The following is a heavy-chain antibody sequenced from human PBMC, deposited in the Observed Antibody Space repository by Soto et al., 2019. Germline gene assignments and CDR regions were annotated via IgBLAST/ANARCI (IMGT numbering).Heavy chain of an antibody. V-gene: IGHV3-48*02. CDR1: GFTFSSYS. Sequence: GGSLRLSCAASGFTFSSYSMNWVRQAPGKGLEWVSYISSSSSTIYYADSVKGQFTISRDNAKNSLYLQMNSLRDEDTAVYYCARDASRGIVVVPAAIMNNFNSDSVKQNYGMDVWGQGTTVTVSS. CDR2: ISSSSSTI. D-gene: IGHD2-2*02. J-gene: IGHJ6*02. CDR3: ARDASRGIVVVPAAIMNNFNSDSVKQNYGMDV.